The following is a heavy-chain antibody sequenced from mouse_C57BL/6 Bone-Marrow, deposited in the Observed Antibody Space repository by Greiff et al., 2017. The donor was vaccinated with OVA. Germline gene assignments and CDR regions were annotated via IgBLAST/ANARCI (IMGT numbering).Heavy chain of an antibody. CDR1: GFTFSSYT. CDR2: ISGGGGNT. J-gene: IGHJ2*01. D-gene: IGHD2-1*01. Sequence: EVKLMESGGGLVKPGGSLKLSCAASGFTFSSYTMSWVRQTPEKRLEWVATISGGGGNTYYPDSVKGRFTISRDNAKNPLYLQMSSLRSEDTALYYCARRIYGNYPFDYWGQGTTLTVSS. V-gene: IGHV5-9*01. CDR3: ARRIYGNYPFDY.